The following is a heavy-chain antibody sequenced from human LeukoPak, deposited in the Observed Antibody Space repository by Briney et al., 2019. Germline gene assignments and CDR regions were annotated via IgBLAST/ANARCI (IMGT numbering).Heavy chain of an antibody. CDR1: GGSISSGSYY. Sequence: PSETLSLTCTVSGGSISSGSYYWVWIRQPPGKGLEWIGTIYYSGTTYYNPSLKSRVTISVDTSKNQFSLKLSSVTAADTAVYCCARVLQSYYGSGSYYNVKGADAFDIWGQGTMVTVSS. J-gene: IGHJ3*02. V-gene: IGHV4-39*07. CDR2: IYYSGTT. D-gene: IGHD3-10*01. CDR3: ARVLQSYYGSGSYYNVKGADAFDI.